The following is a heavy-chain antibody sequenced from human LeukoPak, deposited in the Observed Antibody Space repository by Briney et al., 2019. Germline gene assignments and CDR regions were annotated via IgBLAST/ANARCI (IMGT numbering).Heavy chain of an antibody. V-gene: IGHV3-21*01. J-gene: IGHJ5*02. CDR2: ISSSSSYI. CDR1: GFTFSSYS. D-gene: IGHD3-3*01. Sequence: PGGSLRLSCAASGFTFSSYSMNWVRQAPGKGLEWVSSISSSSSYIYYADSVKGRFTISRDNAKNSLYLQMNSLRAEDTAVYYCARHYDFWSGQNWFDPWGQGTLVTVSS. CDR3: ARHYDFWSGQNWFDP.